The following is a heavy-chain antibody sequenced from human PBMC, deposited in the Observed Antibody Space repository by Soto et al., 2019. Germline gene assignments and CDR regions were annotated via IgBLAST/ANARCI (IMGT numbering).Heavy chain of an antibody. CDR3: ASHVGSGYSVY. V-gene: IGHV4-59*13. CDR1: GASISDYY. J-gene: IGHJ4*02. D-gene: IGHD1-26*01. Sequence: SETLSLTCNVSGASISDYYWSWIRQPPGKGLEWIGYIYTSGNTNYNPSLKRRVTISVDTSKNQFSLKLRSVTAADTAVYYCASHVGSGYSVYWGQGTLVTVSS. CDR2: IYTSGNT.